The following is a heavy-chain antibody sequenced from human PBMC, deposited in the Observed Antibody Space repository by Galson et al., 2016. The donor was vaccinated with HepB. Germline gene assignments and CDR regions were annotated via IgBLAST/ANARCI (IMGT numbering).Heavy chain of an antibody. Sequence: SLRLSCAASGFTFSGSTLHWVRQASGKGLEWVGRIRDKSSNYATTYAASVRGRVTISRDDSKSTAYLQMNSLITEDTAVYYCTRHGTGYSSGSYPDFWGQGTLVTVSS. J-gene: IGHJ4*02. V-gene: IGHV3-73*01. D-gene: IGHD6-19*01. CDR1: GFTFSGST. CDR3: TRHGTGYSSGSYPDF. CDR2: IRDKSSNYAT.